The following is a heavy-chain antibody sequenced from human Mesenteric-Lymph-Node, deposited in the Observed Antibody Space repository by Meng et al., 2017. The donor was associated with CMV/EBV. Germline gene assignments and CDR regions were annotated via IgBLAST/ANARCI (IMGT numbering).Heavy chain of an antibody. CDR1: GFTFSSYG. V-gene: IGHV3-30*02. Sequence: GGSLRLSCAASGFTFSSYGMHWVRQAPGKGLEWVAFIRYDGSNKYYADSVKGRFTISRDNAKNSLYLQMNSLRAEDTAVYYCARKMRAYCSSTSCYRRAGFDYWGQGTLVTVSS. D-gene: IGHD2-2*02. CDR2: IRYDGSNK. CDR3: ARKMRAYCSSTSCYRRAGFDY. J-gene: IGHJ4*02.